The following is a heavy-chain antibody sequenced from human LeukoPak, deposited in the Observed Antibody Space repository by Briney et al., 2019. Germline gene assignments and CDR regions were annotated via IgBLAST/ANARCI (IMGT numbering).Heavy chain of an antibody. CDR2: IRYDGSNK. Sequence: PGGSLRLSCAASGFTFSSYGMHWVRQAPGKGLEWVAFIRYDGSNKYYADSVKGRFTISRDNSKNTLYLQMNSLRAEDTAVYYCAKCGGIRDYGDYSDYWGQGTLVTVSS. V-gene: IGHV3-30*02. CDR1: GFTFSSYG. J-gene: IGHJ4*02. CDR3: AKCGGIRDYGDYSDY. D-gene: IGHD4-17*01.